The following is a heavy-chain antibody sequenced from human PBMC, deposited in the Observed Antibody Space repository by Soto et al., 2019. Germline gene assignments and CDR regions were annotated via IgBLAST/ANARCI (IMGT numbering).Heavy chain of an antibody. CDR3: AGDSSRWYLVFGGVFVIPDEGAFDI. V-gene: IGHV3-23*01. Sequence: GGSLRLSCAASGFTFSSYAMSWVRQAPGKGLEWVSAISGSGGSTYYADSVKGRFTIPGVNSKNTRYLQRNSLRAEDTSVYYCAGDSSRWYLVFGGVFVIPDEGAFDIWGQGTMVTVSS. CDR2: ISGSGGST. J-gene: IGHJ3*02. CDR1: GFTFSSYA. D-gene: IGHD3-16*02.